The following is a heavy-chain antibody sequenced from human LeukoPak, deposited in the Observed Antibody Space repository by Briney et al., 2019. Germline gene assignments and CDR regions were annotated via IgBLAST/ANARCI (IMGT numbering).Heavy chain of an antibody. V-gene: IGHV4-34*01. Sequence: SETLSLTCAVYGGSFSGYYWSWIRQPPGKGLEWIGSIYYSGSTYYNPSLKSRVTISVDTSKNQFSLKLSSVTAADTAVYYCARGYMVVVATPLFDYWGQGTLVTVSS. D-gene: IGHD2-15*01. CDR3: ARGYMVVVATPLFDY. CDR1: GGSFSGYY. J-gene: IGHJ4*02. CDR2: IYYSGST.